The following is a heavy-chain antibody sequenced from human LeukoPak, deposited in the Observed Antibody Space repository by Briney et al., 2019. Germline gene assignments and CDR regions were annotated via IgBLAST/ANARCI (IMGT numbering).Heavy chain of an antibody. V-gene: IGHV4-59*11. CDR2: ISYRGST. Sequence: PSETLSLTCTVSGDSFSSHYWTWIRQPPGKGLEWIGYISYRGSTNYNPSLKSRVTISIDTSKNQFSLKLSSVTAADTAVYYCARDLMTVTKGFDIWGQGTMVSVSS. D-gene: IGHD4-17*01. CDR1: GDSFSSHY. J-gene: IGHJ3*02. CDR3: ARDLMTVTKGFDI.